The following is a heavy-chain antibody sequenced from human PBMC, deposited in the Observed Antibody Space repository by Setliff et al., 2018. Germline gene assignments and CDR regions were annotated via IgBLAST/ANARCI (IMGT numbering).Heavy chain of an antibody. D-gene: IGHD3-10*01. J-gene: IGHJ4*02. CDR2: INLNTGNI. CDR1: GFSFSDYL. V-gene: IGHV1-2*02. Sequence: ASVKVSCKASGFSFSDYLMNWMRQTPDQRLEWMGRINLNTGNIFYAQEFQGRVTLTREASITTVYMELNILRSDDTAMYYCTRLVEFPLEKGFPYDHKDHWGQGTLVTVSS. CDR3: TRLVEFPLEKGFPYDHKDH.